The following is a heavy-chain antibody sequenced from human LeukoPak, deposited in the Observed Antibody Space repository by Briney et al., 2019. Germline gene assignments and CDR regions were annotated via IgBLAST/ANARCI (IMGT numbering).Heavy chain of an antibody. CDR2: IYHSGST. D-gene: IGHD5-24*01. V-gene: IGHV4-39*07. Sequence: SETLFLTCTVSGGSISSSSYYWGWIRQPPGKGLEWIGSIYHSGSTYYNPSLKSRVTISVDTSKNQFSLKLSSVTAADTAVYYCARDRVFDPWGQGTLVTVSS. CDR3: ARDRVFDP. J-gene: IGHJ5*02. CDR1: GGSISSSSYY.